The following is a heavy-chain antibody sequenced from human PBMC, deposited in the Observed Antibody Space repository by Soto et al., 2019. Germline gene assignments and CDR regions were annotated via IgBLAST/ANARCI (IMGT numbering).Heavy chain of an antibody. CDR1: GYTFTGYY. Sequence: ASVKVSCKASGYTFTGYYMHWVRQAPGQGLEWMGWINPNSGGTNYAQKFQGWVTMTRDTSISTAYMELSRLRSDDTAVYYCARVGLGGGYCSSTSCPPTDYGMDVWGQGTTVTVSS. D-gene: IGHD2-2*01. J-gene: IGHJ6*02. CDR2: INPNSGGT. V-gene: IGHV1-2*04. CDR3: ARVGLGGGYCSSTSCPPTDYGMDV.